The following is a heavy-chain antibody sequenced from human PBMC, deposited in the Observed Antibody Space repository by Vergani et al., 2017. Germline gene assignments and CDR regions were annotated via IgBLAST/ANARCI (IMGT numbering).Heavy chain of an antibody. CDR1: GGTFSSYA. V-gene: IGHV1-69*01. CDR2: IIPIFGPA. CDR3: ARGTLTVTIRGWDYYYYYMDV. Sequence: QVQLVQSGAEVKKPGSSVKVSCKASGGTFSSYAISWVRQAPGQGLEWMGGIIPIFGPANYAQKFQGRVTITADESTSTAYMELSSLRSEDTAVYYCARGTLTVTIRGWDYYYYYMDVWGKGTTVTVSS. J-gene: IGHJ6*03. D-gene: IGHD4-11*01.